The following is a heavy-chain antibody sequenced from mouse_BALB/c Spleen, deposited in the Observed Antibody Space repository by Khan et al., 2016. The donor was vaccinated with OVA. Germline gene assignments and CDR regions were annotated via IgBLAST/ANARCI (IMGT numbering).Heavy chain of an antibody. Sequence: EVQLVESGGDLVKPGGSLKLSCAASGFTFSSYSMSWVRQTPDKRLEWVASISSGGDYTYYPDSVKGRFTISRDNAKNTLYLQISDLKTEDTSMYYWADSLTGSFAYGSQGTLVTVSA. CDR2: ISSGGDYT. CDR1: GFTFSSYS. D-gene: IGHD4-1*01. J-gene: IGHJ3*01. CDR3: ADSLTGSFAY. V-gene: IGHV5-6*01.